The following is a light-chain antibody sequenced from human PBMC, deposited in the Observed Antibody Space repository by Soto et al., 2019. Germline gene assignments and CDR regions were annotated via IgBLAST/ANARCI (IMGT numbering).Light chain of an antibody. J-gene: IGKJ1*01. Sequence: EIVMTQSPATLSVSPGERATLSCRASQSVSSSLAWYQQKPGQAPRLLIYGASTRATGIPARFSGSVSGTEFTLTISSLQSEDFAVYYCQQYNNWPPWTFGQGTKVEIK. CDR3: QQYNNWPPWT. CDR2: GAS. CDR1: QSVSSS. V-gene: IGKV3-15*01.